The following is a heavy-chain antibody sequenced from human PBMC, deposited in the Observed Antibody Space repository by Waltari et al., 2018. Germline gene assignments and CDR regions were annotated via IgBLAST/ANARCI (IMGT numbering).Heavy chain of an antibody. D-gene: IGHD6-13*01. CDR1: GFTFSSYS. CDR2: ISSSSSTI. V-gene: IGHV3-48*04. CDR3: ARKQLAPDYYGMDV. J-gene: IGHJ6*02. Sequence: EVQLVESGGGLVQPGGSLRLSCAASGFTFSSYSMNWVRQAPGKGLEWVSYISSSSSTICCADSMKGGFTISRDNAKNSLYLQMNSLRAEDTAVDDCARKQLAPDYYGMDVWGQGTTVTVSS.